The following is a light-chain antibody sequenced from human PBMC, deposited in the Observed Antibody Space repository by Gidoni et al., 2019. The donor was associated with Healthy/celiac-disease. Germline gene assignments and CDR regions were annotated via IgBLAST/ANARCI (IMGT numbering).Light chain of an antibody. CDR1: QSVLYSSNNKIY. V-gene: IGKV4-1*01. J-gene: IGKJ4*01. CDR3: QQYYSTLALT. CDR2: CAS. Sequence: DIVITQSPDSLAGSLGERATINCKSSQSVLYSSNNKIYLAWYQQKPGQPPKLLIYCASTRESGVPGRFSGSGSGTDFTLTISSLQAEDVAVYYCQQYYSTLALTFGGGTKVEIK.